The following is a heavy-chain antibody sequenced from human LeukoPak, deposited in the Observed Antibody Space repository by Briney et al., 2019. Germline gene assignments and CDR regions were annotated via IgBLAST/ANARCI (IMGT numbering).Heavy chain of an antibody. CDR2: FDPEDGET. CDR3: ATDVQWELHWSAFDI. V-gene: IGHV1-24*01. CDR1: GYTLTELS. Sequence: ASVKVSCKVSGYTLTELSMHWVRQAPGKGLEWMGGFDPEDGETIYAQKFQGRVTMTEDTSTDTAYMELSSLRSEDTAVYYCATDVQWELHWSAFDIWGQGTMVTVSS. D-gene: IGHD1-26*01. J-gene: IGHJ3*02.